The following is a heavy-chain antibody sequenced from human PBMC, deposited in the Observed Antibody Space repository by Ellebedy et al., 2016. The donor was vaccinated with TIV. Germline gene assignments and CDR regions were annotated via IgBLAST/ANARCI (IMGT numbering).Heavy chain of an antibody. CDR3: ARVQVEPSTSYSMDV. J-gene: IGHJ6*02. D-gene: IGHD1-1*01. Sequence: GESLKISCAAPGFTLSDYYRSWLRQAPGTRLECVSYISSSGTTIYYADSVKGRFSISRDNAKNSLSLQMNSLRAEDTAVYYCARVQVEPSTSYSMDVWGQGTTVTVSS. CDR1: GFTLSDYY. CDR2: ISSSGTTI. V-gene: IGHV3-11*01.